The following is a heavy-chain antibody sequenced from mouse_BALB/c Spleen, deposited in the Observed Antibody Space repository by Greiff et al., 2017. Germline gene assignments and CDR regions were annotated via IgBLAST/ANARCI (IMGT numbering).Heavy chain of an antibody. V-gene: IGHV5-6-3*01. CDR3: ARDLITTVDY. CDR1: GFTFSSYG. D-gene: IGHD1-1*01. Sequence: EVHLVESGGGLVQPGGSLKLSCAASGFTFSSYGMSWVRQTPDKRLELVATINSNGGSTYYPDSVKGRFTISRDNAKNTLYLQMSSLKSEDTAMYYCARDLITTVDYWGQGTTLTVSS. J-gene: IGHJ2*01. CDR2: INSNGGST.